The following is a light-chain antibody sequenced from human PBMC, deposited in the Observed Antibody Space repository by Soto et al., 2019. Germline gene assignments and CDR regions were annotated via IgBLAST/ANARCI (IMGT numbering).Light chain of an antibody. CDR2: GAS. CDR3: QQCNNWPPMA. J-gene: IGKJ1*01. V-gene: IGKV3-15*01. Sequence: EIVMTQSPATLSVSPGERATLSCRASQSVSSNLACYQQKPGQAPRLLIYGASTRADAISARFSGSGSGIEFTLTISSLQSEDSAVYYCQQCNNWPPMAFGQGTQVDIK. CDR1: QSVSSN.